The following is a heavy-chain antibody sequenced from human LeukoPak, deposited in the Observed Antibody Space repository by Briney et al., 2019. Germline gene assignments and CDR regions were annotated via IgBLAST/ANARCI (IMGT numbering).Heavy chain of an antibody. CDR3: ARDKLMTYYYGSGSYRAFDI. CDR1: GYTFTSYY. V-gene: IGHV1-46*01. D-gene: IGHD3-10*01. J-gene: IGHJ3*02. Sequence: GASVKVSCKASGYTFTSYYMHWVRQAPGRGLEWMGIINPSGGSTSYAQKFQGRVTMTRDTSTSTVYMELSSLRSEDTAVYYCARDKLMTYYYGSGSYRAFDIWGQGTMVTVSS. CDR2: INPSGGST.